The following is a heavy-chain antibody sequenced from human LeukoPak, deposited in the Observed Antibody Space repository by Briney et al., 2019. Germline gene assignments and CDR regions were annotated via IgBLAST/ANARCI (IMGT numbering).Heavy chain of an antibody. D-gene: IGHD3-3*01. CDR1: GYTFTGYY. CDR2: INPNSGGT. CDR3: ARDRGIFGVVIAYYYMDV. J-gene: IGHJ6*03. V-gene: IGHV1-2*02. Sequence: PGASVKVSCKASGYTFTGYYMHWVRQATGQGLEWMGWINPNSGGTNYAQKFQGRVTMTRDTSISTAYMELSRLRSDDTAVYYCARDRGIFGVVIAYYYMDVWGKGTTVTVSS.